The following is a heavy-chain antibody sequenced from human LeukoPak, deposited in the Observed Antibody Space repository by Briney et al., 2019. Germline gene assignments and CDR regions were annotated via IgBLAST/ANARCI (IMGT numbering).Heavy chain of an antibody. J-gene: IGHJ3*02. D-gene: IGHD3-10*01. CDR3: AKRQTGWFGELLADAFDI. V-gene: IGHV3-74*01. CDR1: RFTFSVHW. Sequence: GGSLRLSCAASRFTFSVHWMHWVRQAPGKGLEWVSRINPDESDKAYADSVKGRFTISRDNSKNTLYLQMNSLRAEDTAVYYCAKRQTGWFGELLADAFDIWGQGTMVTVSS. CDR2: INPDESDK.